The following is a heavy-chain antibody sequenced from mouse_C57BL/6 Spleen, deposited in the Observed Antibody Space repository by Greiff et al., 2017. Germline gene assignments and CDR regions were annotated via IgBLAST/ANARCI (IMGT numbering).Heavy chain of an antibody. CDR3: ARQRDYSNYEGFAY. CDR1: GFTFSSYG. V-gene: IGHV5-6*01. Sequence: EVQLVESGGDLVKPGGSLKLSCAASGFTFSSYGMSWVRQTPDKRLEWVATISSGGSYTYYLDSVKGRFTISRDNAKNTLYLQMSSLKSEDTAMYYCARQRDYSNYEGFAYWGQGTLVTVSA. CDR2: ISSGGSYT. J-gene: IGHJ3*01. D-gene: IGHD2-5*01.